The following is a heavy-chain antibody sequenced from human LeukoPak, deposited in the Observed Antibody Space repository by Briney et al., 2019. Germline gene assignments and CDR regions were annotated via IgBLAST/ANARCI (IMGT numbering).Heavy chain of an antibody. V-gene: IGHV1-46*01. CDR1: GYTFTSYY. D-gene: IGHD5-12*01. CDR2: INPIGGTT. CDR3: ARDRGGGFDLAFFDH. J-gene: IGHJ4*02. Sequence: ASVKVSCKASGYTFTSYYIHWVRQAPGQGLEWMGIINPIGGTTDYAQKFQGRVTMTRDRSTNTAYMELDRLTSDDTAVYFCARDRGGGFDLAFFDHWGQGTLVTVSS.